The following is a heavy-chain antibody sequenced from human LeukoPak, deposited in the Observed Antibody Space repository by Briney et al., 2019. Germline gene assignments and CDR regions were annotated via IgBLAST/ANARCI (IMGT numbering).Heavy chain of an antibody. Sequence: GSSVKVSCKASGGTFSSYTISWVRQAPGQGLEWMGRIIPILGIANYAQKFQGRVTITADKSTSTAYMELSSLRYEDTAVYYCARCRSSTSCYFLDYWGQGTLVTVSS. CDR1: GGTFSSYT. CDR2: IIPILGIA. D-gene: IGHD2-2*01. J-gene: IGHJ4*02. CDR3: ARCRSSTSCYFLDY. V-gene: IGHV1-69*02.